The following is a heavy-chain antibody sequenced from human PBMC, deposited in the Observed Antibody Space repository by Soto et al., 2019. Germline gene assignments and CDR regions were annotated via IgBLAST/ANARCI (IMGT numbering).Heavy chain of an antibody. CDR2: INYKSHI. D-gene: IGHD3-10*01. J-gene: IGHJ6*03. CDR1: GFTFSSYS. CDR3: ARDLIYAGYYYYHDV. Sequence: EVQLVEYGGGLVKPGGSLRLSCAASGFTFSSYSMNWVRQAPGKGLEWVSSINYKSHIDYADSVKGRFTISRDNAKNSQYLQMNSLRAEDTAVYFCARDLIYAGYYYYHDVWGIGTTVTVSS. V-gene: IGHV3-21*01.